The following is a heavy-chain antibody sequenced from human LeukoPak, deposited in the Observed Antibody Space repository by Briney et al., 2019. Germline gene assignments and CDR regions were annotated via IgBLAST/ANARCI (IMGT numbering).Heavy chain of an antibody. V-gene: IGHV4-34*01. CDR3: ARGFNYGMDL. CDR1: GGSFNDYY. Sequence: PSETLSLTCGVYGGSFNDYYWSWIRQPPGKGLEWIGEINHSGSTNYNPSLKSRVTISVDTSKNQFSLKLSSVTAADTAVYYCARGFNYGMDLWGQETTVTVSS. J-gene: IGHJ6*02. CDR2: INHSGST.